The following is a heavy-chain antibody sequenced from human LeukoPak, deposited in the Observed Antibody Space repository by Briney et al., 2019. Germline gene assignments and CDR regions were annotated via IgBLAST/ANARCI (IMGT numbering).Heavy chain of an antibody. Sequence: SETLSLTCAVSGYSISSGYYWGWIRQPPGKGLEWIGSIYHSGSTYYNPSLKSRVTISVDTSKNQFSLKLSSVTAADTDVYYCARDRDFWSPRYDYWGQGTLVTVSS. CDR2: IYHSGST. CDR3: ARDRDFWSPRYDY. V-gene: IGHV4-38-2*02. J-gene: IGHJ4*02. D-gene: IGHD3-3*01. CDR1: GYSISSGYY.